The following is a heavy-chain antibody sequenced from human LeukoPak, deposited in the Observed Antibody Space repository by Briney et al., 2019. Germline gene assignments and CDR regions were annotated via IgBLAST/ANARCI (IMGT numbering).Heavy chain of an antibody. CDR1: GGSVSSGSYY. CDR3: AREADTLDY. J-gene: IGHJ4*02. CDR2: IYCSGST. V-gene: IGHV4-61*01. D-gene: IGHD2-2*02. Sequence: PSETLSLTCTVSGGSVSSGSYYWSWIRQPPGKGLEWIGYIYCSGSTNYNPSLKSRVAISVDTSKNQFSLKLSSVTAADTAVYYCAREADTLDYWGQGTLVTVSS.